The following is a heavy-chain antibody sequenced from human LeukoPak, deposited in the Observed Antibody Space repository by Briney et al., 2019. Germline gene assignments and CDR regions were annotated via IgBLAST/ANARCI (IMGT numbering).Heavy chain of an antibody. D-gene: IGHD3-10*01. J-gene: IGHJ6*02. Sequence: GGSLRLSCEGSAFIFSGHWMNWVRQTPGKGLEWVASIKEDGSERQYVDSVKGRFSISRDNTKGSLFLQLNSLRAEDTAVYYCASYFGGFDYYYYYGMDVWGQGTTVTVSS. CDR1: AFIFSGHW. CDR2: IKEDGSER. CDR3: ASYFGGFDYYYYYGMDV. V-gene: IGHV3-7*03.